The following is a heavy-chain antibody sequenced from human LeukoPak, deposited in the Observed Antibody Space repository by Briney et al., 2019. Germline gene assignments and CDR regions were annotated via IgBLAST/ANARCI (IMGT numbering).Heavy chain of an antibody. J-gene: IGHJ4*02. Sequence: GGSLRLSCTASGFTFSSTGMHWVRQAPSKGLDWVASISYDGSSKKYVDSVKGRFTISRDNSKRTLYLQMNSLRSEDTAVYYCAKEGLRFFDFWGQGTLVTVSS. D-gene: IGHD5-12*01. CDR1: GFTFSSTG. CDR3: AKEGLRFFDF. CDR2: ISYDGSSK. V-gene: IGHV3-30*18.